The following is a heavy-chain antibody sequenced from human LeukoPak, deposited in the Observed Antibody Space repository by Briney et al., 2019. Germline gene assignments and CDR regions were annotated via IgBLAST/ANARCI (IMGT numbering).Heavy chain of an antibody. CDR2: ITYSGTST. Sequence: PGGSLRVSCAVSGVTFSSYAVSWGRQAPGKGLEWVSTITYSGTSTFYADPVKGRFTISRDNSKNTLYLQMNSLRAEDTAVYYCAITYDFWIGYSPGYFDHWGQGTLVTVSS. CDR1: GVTFSSYA. D-gene: IGHD3-3*01. J-gene: IGHJ4*02. CDR3: AITYDFWIGYSPGYFDH. V-gene: IGHV3-23*01.